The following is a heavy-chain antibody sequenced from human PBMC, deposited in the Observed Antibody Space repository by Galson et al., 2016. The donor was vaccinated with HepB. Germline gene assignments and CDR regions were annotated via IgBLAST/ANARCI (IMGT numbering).Heavy chain of an antibody. CDR2: ISTYNGNR. V-gene: IGHV1-18*01. CDR3: ATYNVSLGDYNAFDF. CDR1: GYHFLNYG. Sequence: SVKVSCKASGYHFLNYGISWVRQAPGQGLEWMGWISTYNGNRRSAQKVQDRVTKTTDTSTGTAYMELRSLTSEDTAAYYCATYNVSLGDYNAFDFWGQGTLVTVSS. D-gene: IGHD3-10*01. J-gene: IGHJ4*02.